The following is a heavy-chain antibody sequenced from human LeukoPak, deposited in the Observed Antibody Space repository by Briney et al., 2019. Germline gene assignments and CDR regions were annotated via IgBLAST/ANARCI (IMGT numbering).Heavy chain of an antibody. CDR1: GFTFSSYA. V-gene: IGHV3-23*01. J-gene: IGHJ4*02. D-gene: IGHD6-19*01. CDR2: ISGSGGST. CDR3: AKKRVAVAGTHYFDY. Sequence: GSLRLSCAASGFTFSSYAISWVRPAPRKGLEWVSGISGSGGSTYYADSVKGRFTISRDNSKNTLYLQMNSLRAEDTAVYHCAKKRVAVAGTHYFDYWGQGTLVTVSS.